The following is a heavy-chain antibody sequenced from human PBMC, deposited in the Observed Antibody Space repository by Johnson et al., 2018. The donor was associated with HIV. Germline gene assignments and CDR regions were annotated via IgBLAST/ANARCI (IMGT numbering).Heavy chain of an antibody. CDR3: ARALVVITDGHAFDI. J-gene: IGHJ3*02. Sequence: QVQLVESGGGVVQPGRSLRLSCAASGFIFSSYAIHWVRQAPGKGLQWVSVIYSGGSTYYADSVKGRFTISRDNAKNSLYLQMNSLRAEDTALYYCARALVVITDGHAFDIWGQGTMVTVSS. D-gene: IGHD3-22*01. CDR1: GFIFSSYA. CDR2: IYSGGST. V-gene: IGHV3-NL1*01.